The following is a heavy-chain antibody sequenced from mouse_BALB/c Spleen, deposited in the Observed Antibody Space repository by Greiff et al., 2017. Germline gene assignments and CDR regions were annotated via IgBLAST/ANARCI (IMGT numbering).Heavy chain of an antibody. Sequence: VQLVESGPGLVAPSQSLSITCTVSGFSLTSYGVHWVRQPPGKGLEWLGVIWAGGSTNYNSALMSRLSISKDNSKSQVFLKMNSLQTDDTAMYYCAREDYYGSNPAWFAYWGQGTLVTVSA. CDR3: AREDYYGSNPAWFAY. D-gene: IGHD1-1*01. CDR1: GFSLTSYG. J-gene: IGHJ3*01. CDR2: IWAGGST. V-gene: IGHV2-9*02.